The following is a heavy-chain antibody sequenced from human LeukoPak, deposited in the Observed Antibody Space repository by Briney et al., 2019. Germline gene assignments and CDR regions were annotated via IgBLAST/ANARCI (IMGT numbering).Heavy chain of an antibody. V-gene: IGHV4-59*08. Sequence: SETLSLTCTASGGSISGYYWSWIRQPPGKGLEWIGYMFYSGSTNYNPSLKSRVSISVDTSRNLVSLRLSSVTAADTAVYYCARQESTTWYGDWFDPWGQGILVTVSS. CDR1: GGSISGYY. CDR3: ARQESTTWYGDWFDP. D-gene: IGHD6-13*01. CDR2: MFYSGST. J-gene: IGHJ5*02.